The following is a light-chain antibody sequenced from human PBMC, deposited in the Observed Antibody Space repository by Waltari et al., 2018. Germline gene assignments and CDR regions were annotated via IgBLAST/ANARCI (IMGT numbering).Light chain of an antibody. Sequence: QSALTQPASVSGSPGQSITISCTGTRSDVGGYNYVSWYQQHPGKSPKLMIYDVSKRPSGVSNRFSGSKSGNTASLTISGLQAEDEADYYCSSYTSSSTFSYVFGTGTKVTVL. CDR3: SSYTSSSTFSYV. CDR2: DVS. V-gene: IGLV2-14*01. CDR1: RSDVGGYNY. J-gene: IGLJ1*01.